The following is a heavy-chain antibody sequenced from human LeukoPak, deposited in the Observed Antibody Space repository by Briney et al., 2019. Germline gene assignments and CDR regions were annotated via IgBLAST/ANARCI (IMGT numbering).Heavy chain of an antibody. D-gene: IGHD3-22*01. CDR1: GYTFTSYY. CDR2: INPSGGST. J-gene: IGHJ3*02. V-gene: IGHV1-46*01. CDR3: ARMEGYYYDSSAPMGAFDI. Sequence: ASVKVSCKASGYTFTSYYMHWVRQAPGQGLEWMGIINPSGGSTSYAQKFQGRVTMTRDTSTSTVYMELSSLRSEDTAVYYCARMEGYYYDSSAPMGAFDIWGQGTMVTVSS.